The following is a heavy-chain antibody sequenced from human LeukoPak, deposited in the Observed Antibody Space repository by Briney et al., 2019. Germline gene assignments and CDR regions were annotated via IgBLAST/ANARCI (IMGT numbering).Heavy chain of an antibody. CDR1: GFTFSNYG. J-gene: IGHJ4*02. Sequence: PGGSLRLSCAASGFTFSNYGMSWVRQAPGKVLEWVSTISGSGGSTYYLDSVKGRFTISRDNSKNTLYLQMNSLRAEDTAVYFCAKGSGIAAAPRTPFDYWGQGTLVTVSS. D-gene: IGHD6-13*01. V-gene: IGHV3-23*01. CDR3: AKGSGIAAAPRTPFDY. CDR2: ISGSGGST.